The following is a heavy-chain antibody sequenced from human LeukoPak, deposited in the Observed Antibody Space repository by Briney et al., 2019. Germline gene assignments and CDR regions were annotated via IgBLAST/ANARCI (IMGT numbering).Heavy chain of an antibody. J-gene: IGHJ6*02. Sequence: GGSLRLSCAASGFTFSSYNMHWVRQAPGKGLEWVSSISSSSTHIYYADFLKGRSTISRDNAKNSLYLQVNSLRAEDTSEYYCARSASSSWYGLDVWGQGTTVTVSS. D-gene: IGHD6-13*01. CDR3: ARSASSSWYGLDV. V-gene: IGHV3-21*01. CDR2: ISSSSTHI. CDR1: GFTFSSYN.